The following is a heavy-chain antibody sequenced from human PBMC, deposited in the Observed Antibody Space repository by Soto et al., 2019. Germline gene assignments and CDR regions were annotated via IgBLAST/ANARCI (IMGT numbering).Heavy chain of an antibody. CDR3: ARDRYVAYGYYDYYGMDV. J-gene: IGHJ6*02. V-gene: IGHV1-2*02. Sequence: QVQLVQSGAEVKKPGASVKVSCKASGYTFTGYYMHWVRQAPGQGLEWMGWINPNSGGTNYAQKLQGGGTMTRDTSISTAYRELSRLRSDDTAVYYCARDRYVAYGYYDYYGMDVWGQGTTVTVSS. D-gene: IGHD3-10*01. CDR1: GYTFTGYY. CDR2: INPNSGGT.